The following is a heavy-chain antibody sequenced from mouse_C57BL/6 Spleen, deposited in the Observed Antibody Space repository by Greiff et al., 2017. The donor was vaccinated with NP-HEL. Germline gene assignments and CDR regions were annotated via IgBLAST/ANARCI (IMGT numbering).Heavy chain of an antibody. V-gene: IGHV1-9*01. D-gene: IGHD1-1*02. J-gene: IGHJ3*01. CDR2: ILPGSGST. Sequence: VQLQQSGAELMKPGASVKLSCKATGYTFTGYWIEWVKQRPGPGLEWIGEILPGSGSTTYNEQFKGKATFTADTSSNTAYMQLSSLTTEDSAIYYCARPYGPPQGFAYWGQGTLVTVSA. CDR3: ARPYGPPQGFAY. CDR1: GYTFTGYW.